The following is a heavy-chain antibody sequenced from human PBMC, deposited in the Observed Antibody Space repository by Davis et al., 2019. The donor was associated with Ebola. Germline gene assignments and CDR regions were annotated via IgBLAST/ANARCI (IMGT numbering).Heavy chain of an antibody. J-gene: IGHJ4*02. CDR2: INSDGTRT. Sequence: GESLKISCAASAFTFSNYWMHWVRQAPGKGLEWVARINSDGTRTSHADSVKGRFTISRDNGKNMLYLQMNSLRAEDTAVYYCSRAPTTVVGPKGDFDYWGQGTRVTVSS. CDR3: SRAPTTVVGPKGDFDY. D-gene: IGHD2-21*01. CDR1: AFTFSNYW. V-gene: IGHV3-74*01.